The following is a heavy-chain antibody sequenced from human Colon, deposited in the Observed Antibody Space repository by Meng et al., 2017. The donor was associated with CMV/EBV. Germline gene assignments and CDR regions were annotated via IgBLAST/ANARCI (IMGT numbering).Heavy chain of an antibody. Sequence: GESLKISCAASGFTFDDYAMHWVRQAPGKGLEWVSGISGSGGSTYYADSVKGRFTISRDNSKNTLYLQMNSLRAEDTAVYYCAFALGYCSGGSCRMYGMDVWGQGTTVTVSS. J-gene: IGHJ6*02. D-gene: IGHD2-15*01. CDR3: AFALGYCSGGSCRMYGMDV. CDR2: ISGSGGST. V-gene: IGHV3-23*01. CDR1: GFTFDDYA.